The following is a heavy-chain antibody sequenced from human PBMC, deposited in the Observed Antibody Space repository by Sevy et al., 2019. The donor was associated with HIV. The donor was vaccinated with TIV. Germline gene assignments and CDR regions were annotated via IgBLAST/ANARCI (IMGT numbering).Heavy chain of an antibody. CDR3: ARYRGIASAGTYMDV. J-gene: IGHJ6*03. CDR2: ISAHNGNT. D-gene: IGHD6-13*01. Sequence: ASVKVSCKASGYTFTSYSITWVRQAPGQGLEWMGWISAHNGNTKYAQKLQGRVTMTTDTSTTTAYMELRSLRSDDTAVYYCARYRGIASAGTYMDVWGKGTTVTVSS. CDR1: GYTFTSYS. V-gene: IGHV1-18*01.